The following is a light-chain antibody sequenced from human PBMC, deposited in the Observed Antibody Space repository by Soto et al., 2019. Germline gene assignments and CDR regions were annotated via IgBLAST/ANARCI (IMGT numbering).Light chain of an antibody. CDR1: SSDVGGYNY. CDR2: EVS. Sequence: ALTQPASVSGSPGQSITISCTGTSSDVGGYNYVSWYQQHPRKAPKLLIFEVSDRPSGVSNRFSGSKSGNTASLTISGLQAEDEADYYCCSYTGSSTYVFGNGTKVT. J-gene: IGLJ1*01. V-gene: IGLV2-14*01. CDR3: CSYTGSSTYV.